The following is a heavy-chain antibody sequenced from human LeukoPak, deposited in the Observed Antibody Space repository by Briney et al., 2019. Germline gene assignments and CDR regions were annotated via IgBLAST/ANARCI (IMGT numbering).Heavy chain of an antibody. CDR3: AKDLLFGEILHDY. Sequence: GGSLRLSCAASGFTFSSYSMNWVRQAPGKGLEWVSYISSSSSTIYYADSVKGRFTISRDNSKNTLYLQMNSLRAEDTAVYYCAKDLLFGEILHDYWGQGTLVTVSS. D-gene: IGHD3-10*01. CDR1: GFTFSSYS. J-gene: IGHJ4*02. CDR2: ISSSSSTI. V-gene: IGHV3-48*01.